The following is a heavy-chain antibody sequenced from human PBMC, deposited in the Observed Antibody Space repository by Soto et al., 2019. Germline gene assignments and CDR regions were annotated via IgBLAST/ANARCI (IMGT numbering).Heavy chain of an antibody. CDR1: GFTFSSYS. V-gene: IGHV3-21*01. CDR2: ISSSSSYI. Sequence: GGSLRLSCAASGFTFSSYSMNWVRQAPGKGLEWVSSISSSSSYIYYADSVKGRFTISRDNAKNSLYLQMNSLRAEDTAVYYCARDGYCSSTSCYSPGVIDYWGQGTLVTVSS. J-gene: IGHJ4*02. CDR3: ARDGYCSSTSCYSPGVIDY. D-gene: IGHD2-2*01.